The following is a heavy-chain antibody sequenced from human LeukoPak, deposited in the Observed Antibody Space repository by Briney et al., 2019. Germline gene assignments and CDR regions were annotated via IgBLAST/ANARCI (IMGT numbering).Heavy chain of an antibody. CDR3: ARVAKERVGGVYYFDY. CDR1: GFTFTDYD. V-gene: IGHV3-13*01. D-gene: IGHD1-1*01. J-gene: IGHJ4*02. CDR2: IGTAGDT. Sequence: PGGSLRLSCAASGFTFTDYDMHWVRQPTGKGLEWVAAIGTAGDTYYTASVKGRFTISRENAKNSLYLQMNSLRAGDTAVYYCARVAKERVGGVYYFDYWGQGTLVTVSS.